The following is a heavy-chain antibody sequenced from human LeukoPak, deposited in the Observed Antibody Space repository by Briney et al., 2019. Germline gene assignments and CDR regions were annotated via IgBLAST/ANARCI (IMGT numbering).Heavy chain of an antibody. V-gene: IGHV3-23*01. CDR3: AKVHLHEYYYDSSGYLSY. CDR2: ISGSGGST. Sequence: PGGSLRLSCAASGFTFSSYAMSWVRQAPGKGLEWVSAISGSGGSTYYADSVKGRFTISRDNSKNTLYLQMNSLRAEDTAVYYCAKVHLHEYYYDSSGYLSYWGQETLVTVSS. CDR1: GFTFSSYA. J-gene: IGHJ4*02. D-gene: IGHD3-22*01.